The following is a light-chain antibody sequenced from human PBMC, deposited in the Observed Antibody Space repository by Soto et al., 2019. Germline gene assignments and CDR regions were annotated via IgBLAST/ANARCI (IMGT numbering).Light chain of an antibody. CDR2: DVS. CDR3: SSYTTRIAVI. V-gene: IGLV2-14*01. Sequence: QSALTQPASVSGSPGQSITISCTGTSSDVGGYNYVSWYQQHPGKAPKLMIYDVSNRPSGVSNRFSGSKSGNTASLTISGLQAEDEADYYCSSYTTRIAVIFGGGTKVTVL. CDR1: SSDVGGYNY. J-gene: IGLJ2*01.